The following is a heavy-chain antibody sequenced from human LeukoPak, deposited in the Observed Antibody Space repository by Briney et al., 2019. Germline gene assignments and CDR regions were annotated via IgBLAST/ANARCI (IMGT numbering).Heavy chain of an antibody. J-gene: IGHJ3*02. V-gene: IGHV3-21*01. CDR1: GFTFSSYS. CDR3: ARDFSLAFYYYGSGSYAFDI. D-gene: IGHD3-10*01. Sequence: GGSLRLSCAASGFTFSSYSMNWVRQAPGKGLEWVSSISSSSSYIYYADSVKGRFTISRDSAKNSLYLQMNSLRAEDTAVYYCARDFSLAFYYYGSGSYAFDIWGQGTMVTVSS. CDR2: ISSSSSYI.